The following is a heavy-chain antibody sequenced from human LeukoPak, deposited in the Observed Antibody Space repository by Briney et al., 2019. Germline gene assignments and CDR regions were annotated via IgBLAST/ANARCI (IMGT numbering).Heavy chain of an antibody. J-gene: IGHJ4*02. CDR2: IYYSGST. Sequence: PSETLCLTCTVSGGSISSSSYYWGWIRQPPGKGLEWIGSIYYSGSTYYNPSLKSRVTISVDTSKNQFPLKLSSVTAADTAVYYCARQSSSGSYWGQGTLVTVSS. V-gene: IGHV4-39*01. CDR1: GGSISSSSYY. CDR3: ARQSSSGSY. D-gene: IGHD1-26*01.